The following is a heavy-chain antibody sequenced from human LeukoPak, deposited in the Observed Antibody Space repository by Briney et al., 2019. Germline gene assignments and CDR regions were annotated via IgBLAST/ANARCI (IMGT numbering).Heavy chain of an antibody. J-gene: IGHJ4*02. Sequence: SETLSLTCTVSGGSISNYYWSWVRQPAGKGLEWIGRIYTSGTNYNPSLKSRVTMSVDTSKNQFSLKLSSVTAADTAVYYCARGPYYYDSSGYYYYFDYWGQGTLVTVSS. CDR2: IYTSGT. V-gene: IGHV4-4*07. CDR3: ARGPYYYDSSGYYYYFDY. D-gene: IGHD3-22*01. CDR1: GGSISNYY.